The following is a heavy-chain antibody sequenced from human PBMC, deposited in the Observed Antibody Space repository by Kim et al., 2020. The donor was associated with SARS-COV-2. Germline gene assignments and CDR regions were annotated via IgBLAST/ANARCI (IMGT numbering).Heavy chain of an antibody. Sequence: GGSLRLSCTAPGITFSDSALHWVRQASGKGPEWVGHIGGRITSYATTYAASVMGRFTISKDESKNTAYLQMNSLKSADTGLYVCLFLDESGRTLRDYWG. CDR3: LFLDESGRTLRDY. V-gene: IGHV3-73*01. CDR1: GITFSDSA. D-gene: IGHD3-10*01. J-gene: IGHJ4*01. CDR2: IGGRITSYAT.